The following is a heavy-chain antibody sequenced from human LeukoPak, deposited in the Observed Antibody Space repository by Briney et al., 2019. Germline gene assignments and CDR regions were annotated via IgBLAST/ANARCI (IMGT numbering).Heavy chain of an antibody. D-gene: IGHD3-22*01. CDR3: ARASYYYENWFDP. CDR1: GFTFSGYW. Sequence: PGGSLSLSCAASGFTFSGYWMHWVRQAPGKGLVWVSRINTDGSSTTYADSVKGRLTISRDNAKNTLYLQMNSLRAEDTAVYYCARASYYYENWFDPWGQGTLVTVSS. J-gene: IGHJ5*02. CDR2: INTDGSST. V-gene: IGHV3-74*01.